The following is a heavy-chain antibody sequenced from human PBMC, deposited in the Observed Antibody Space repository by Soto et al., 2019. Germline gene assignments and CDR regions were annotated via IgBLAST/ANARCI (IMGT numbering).Heavy chain of an antibody. CDR2: IYYSGST. V-gene: IGHV4-30-4*01. CDR3: ARVNPLGELSSFDY. J-gene: IGHJ4*02. D-gene: IGHD3-16*02. CDR1: GGSISSGDYY. Sequence: VQLQESRPGLVKPSQTLSLTCTVSGGSISSGDYYWSWIRQPPGKGLEWIGYIYYSGSTYYNPSLRSRVTISVDTSRNPFSLKLRSVTAADTAVYYCARVNPLGELSSFDYWGQGTLVTVSS.